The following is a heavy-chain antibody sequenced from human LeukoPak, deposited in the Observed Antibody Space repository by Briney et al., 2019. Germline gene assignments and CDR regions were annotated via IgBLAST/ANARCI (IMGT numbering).Heavy chain of an antibody. D-gene: IGHD6-13*01. V-gene: IGHV3-9*01. J-gene: IGHJ4*02. CDR2: ISWNSAGI. CDR3: TKDSRCSSTWYMPGAFDY. Sequence: GRSLRLSCAASGFTFDDYAMHWVRQVPGKGLEWVSGISWNSAGIGYADSVKGRFTISRDNAKNYLYLQMNSLSHEDTALYYCTKDSRCSSTWYMPGAFDYWGQGTLVTVSS. CDR1: GFTFDDYA.